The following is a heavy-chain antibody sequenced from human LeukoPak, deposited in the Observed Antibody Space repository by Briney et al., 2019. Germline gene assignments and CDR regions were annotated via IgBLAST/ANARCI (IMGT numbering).Heavy chain of an antibody. CDR1: GYTFTSYG. J-gene: IGHJ3*02. CDR2: ISAYNGNT. V-gene: IGHV1-18*01. CDR3: ARDTPGIWFGSLDAFDI. Sequence: GASVKVSCKASGYTFTSYGISWVRQAPGQGLEWMGWISAYNGNTNYAQKLQGRVTMTTDTSTSTAYMELRSLRSDDTAVYYCARDTPGIWFGSLDAFDIWGQGTMVTVSS. D-gene: IGHD3-10*01.